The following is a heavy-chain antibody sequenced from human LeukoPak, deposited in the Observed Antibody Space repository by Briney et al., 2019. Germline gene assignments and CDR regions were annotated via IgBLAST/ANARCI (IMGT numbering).Heavy chain of an antibody. CDR1: GLTFRNYA. Sequence: GGSLRLSCAASGLTFRNYAMTWVRQAPGQGLEWVSSITGGGIGTSYADSVKGRFTVYRDNSKNTLYLQMNSLRAGDTAVYYCAKDPNGDYVGAFDSWGQGTLVTVSS. CDR3: AKDPNGDYVGAFDS. J-gene: IGHJ3*01. D-gene: IGHD4-17*01. V-gene: IGHV3-23*01. CDR2: ITGGGIGT.